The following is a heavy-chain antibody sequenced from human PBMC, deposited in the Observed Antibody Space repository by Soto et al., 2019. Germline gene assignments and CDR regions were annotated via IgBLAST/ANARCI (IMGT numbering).Heavy chain of an antibody. CDR1: GFTVSSNY. Sequence: GGSLRLSCAASGFTVSSNYMSWVRQAPGKGLEWVSVIYSGGSTYYADSVKGRFTISRHNSKNPRYLQMNRLRAEDTAVYYWARGYSVVPAAPPDHFDYWGQGTLVTVSS. CDR3: ARGYSVVPAAPPDHFDY. J-gene: IGHJ4*02. CDR2: IYSGGST. D-gene: IGHD2-2*01. V-gene: IGHV3-53*04.